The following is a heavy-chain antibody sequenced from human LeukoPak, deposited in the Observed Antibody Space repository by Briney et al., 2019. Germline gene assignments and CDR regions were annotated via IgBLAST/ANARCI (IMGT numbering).Heavy chain of an antibody. D-gene: IGHD3-10*01. J-gene: IGHJ4*02. CDR1: GFTFSSYS. CDR2: ISSSSSTI. CDR3: AKDHLWFGELSTYYFDY. V-gene: IGHV3-48*01. Sequence: GGSLRLSCAASGFTFSSYSMNWVRQAPGKGLEWVSYISSSSSTIYYADSVKGRFTTSRDNSKNTLYLQMNSLRAEDTAVYYCAKDHLWFGELSTYYFDYWGQGTLVTVSS.